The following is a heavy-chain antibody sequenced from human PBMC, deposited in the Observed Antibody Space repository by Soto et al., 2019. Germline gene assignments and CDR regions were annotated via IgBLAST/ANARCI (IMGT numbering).Heavy chain of an antibody. Sequence: SETLSLTCAVSGGSVSSGNGWTWVRQAPGKGPEWIADIQNGGTANYNPSLKSRVTISVDTPKNQFSLNLSSVTAADTAVYYCAAHRGNWFAASAFDLWGQGTMVTVSS. CDR2: IQNGGTA. V-gene: IGHV4-4*02. J-gene: IGHJ3*01. D-gene: IGHD1-1*01. CDR1: GGSVSSGNG. CDR3: AAHRGNWFAASAFDL.